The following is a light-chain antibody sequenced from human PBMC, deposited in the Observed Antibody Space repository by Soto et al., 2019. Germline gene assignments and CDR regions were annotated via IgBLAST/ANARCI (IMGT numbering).Light chain of an antibody. J-gene: IGLJ1*01. V-gene: IGLV1-47*01. CDR3: AAWDDSLSGYV. CDR2: RKN. CDR1: SSNIGSNY. Sequence: QSVLTQPPSASGTPGQRVTISCSGSSSNIGSNYVYWYQQLPGTAPKLLIYRKNQRPSGVPDRFSGSKSGTSASLAISGLRSEDEADYYCAAWDDSLSGYVFGPGTKVTVL.